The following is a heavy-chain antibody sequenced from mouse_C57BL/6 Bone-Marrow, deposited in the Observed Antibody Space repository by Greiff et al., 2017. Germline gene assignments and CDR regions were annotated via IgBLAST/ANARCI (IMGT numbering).Heavy chain of an antibody. V-gene: IGHV1-39*01. CDR2: INPNYGTT. D-gene: IGHD2-4*01. CDR1: GYSFTDYN. CDR3: ARGYDYDYAMDY. J-gene: IGHJ4*01. Sequence: VQLQQSGPELVKPGASVKISCKASGYSFTDYNMNWVKQINGKSLEWIGVINPNYGTTSYNQKFKGKATLTVDQSSSTTYMQLNSLTSEYSAVYYCARGYDYDYAMDYWGQGTSVTVSS.